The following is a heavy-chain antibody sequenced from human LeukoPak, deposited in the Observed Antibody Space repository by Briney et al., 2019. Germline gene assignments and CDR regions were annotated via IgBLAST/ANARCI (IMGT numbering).Heavy chain of an antibody. CDR3: ARVPLYSSGWYAEIDY. V-gene: IGHV3-48*03. CDR1: RFTLSSYE. D-gene: IGHD6-19*01. CDR2: ISSSGSTI. Sequence: GGSLRLSCAASRFTLSSYELNWVSRAPGKGLEWVSYISSSGSTIYYADSVKGRFTISRDNAKNSLYLQMNSLRAEDTAVYYCARVPLYSSGWYAEIDYWGQGTLVTVSS. J-gene: IGHJ4*02.